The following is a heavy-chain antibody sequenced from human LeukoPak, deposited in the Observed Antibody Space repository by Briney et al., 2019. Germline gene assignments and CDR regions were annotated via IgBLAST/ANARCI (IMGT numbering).Heavy chain of an antibody. J-gene: IGHJ4*02. CDR2: VSYDGSNK. V-gene: IGHV3-30*18. CDR1: GFTFSSYG. CDR3: AKDVRHCSSASCPLDY. Sequence: GGSLRPSCAASGFTFSSYGMHWVRQAPGKGLEWVAFVSYDGSNKYYADSVRGRFTISRGNSKNTLYLQMNSLRAEDTAVYYCAKDVRHCSSASCPLDYWGQGTLVTVSS. D-gene: IGHD2-2*01.